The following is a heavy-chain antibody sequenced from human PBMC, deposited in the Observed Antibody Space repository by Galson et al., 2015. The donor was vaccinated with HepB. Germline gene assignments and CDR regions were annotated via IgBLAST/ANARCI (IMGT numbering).Heavy chain of an antibody. CDR1: GGTFSSYA. CDR3: AADKYSSGWYDY. Sequence: SVKVSCKASGGTFSSYAISWVRQAPGQGLEWMGGIIPIFGTANYAQKFQGRVTVTADKSTSTAYMELSSLRSEDTAVYYCAADKYSSGWYDYWGQGTLVTVSS. J-gene: IGHJ4*02. CDR2: IIPIFGTA. D-gene: IGHD6-19*01. V-gene: IGHV1-69*06.